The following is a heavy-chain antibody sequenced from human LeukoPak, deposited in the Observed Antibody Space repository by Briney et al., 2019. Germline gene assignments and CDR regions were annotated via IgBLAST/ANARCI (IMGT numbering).Heavy chain of an antibody. CDR2: TNSDGSST. Sequence: GGSLRLSCAASGFTFSSYWMHWVRQAPGKGLVWVSRTNSDGSSTSYADSVKGRFTISRDNAKNTLYLQMNSLRAEDTVVYYCARADFWSGYLSWGQGTLVTVSS. CDR1: GFTFSSYW. J-gene: IGHJ4*02. D-gene: IGHD3-3*01. CDR3: ARADFWSGYLS. V-gene: IGHV3-74*01.